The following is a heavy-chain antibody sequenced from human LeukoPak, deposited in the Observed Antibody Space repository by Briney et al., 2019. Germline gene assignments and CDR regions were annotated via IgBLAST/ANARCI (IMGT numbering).Heavy chain of an antibody. V-gene: IGHV3-23*01. CDR3: AKEEIMITFGGVIVGDAFDI. Sequence: GGSLRLSCAASVFTFSSYAMRWVRQAPGKGLEWVSATSGSGGSTYYADSVKGRFTISRDNSKNTLYLEMNSLRAEDTAVYYCAKEEIMITFGGVIVGDAFDIWGQGTMVTVSS. CDR1: VFTFSSYA. D-gene: IGHD3-16*02. J-gene: IGHJ3*02. CDR2: TSGSGGST.